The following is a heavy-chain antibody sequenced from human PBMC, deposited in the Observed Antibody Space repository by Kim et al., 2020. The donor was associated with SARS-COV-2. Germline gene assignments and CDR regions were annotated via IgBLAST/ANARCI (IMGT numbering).Heavy chain of an antibody. CDR1: GFTFSSYG. D-gene: IGHD3-9*01. V-gene: IGHV3-33*01. CDR3: ARDAGLRYFDWLSPCFDY. Sequence: GGSLRLSCAASGFTFSSYGMHWVRQAPGKGLEWVAVIWYDGSNKYYADSVKGRFTISRDNSKNTLYLLMNSLRAEDTAVYYCARDAGLRYFDWLSPCFDYWGQGTLVTVSS. J-gene: IGHJ4*02. CDR2: IWYDGSNK.